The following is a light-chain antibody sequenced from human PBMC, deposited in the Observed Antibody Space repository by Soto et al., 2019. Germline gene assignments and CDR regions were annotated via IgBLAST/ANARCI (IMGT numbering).Light chain of an antibody. J-gene: IGKJ1*01. Sequence: EIVLTQSPGTLSLSPGEKGTLSCRASQSVSNSYLAWYQQKPGQAPRLLIYGASSRATGIPDRFSGSGSGTDFTLTISRLEPEDLAVYYCQQYGSSRTFGQGTKVEIK. CDR2: GAS. CDR1: QSVSNSY. V-gene: IGKV3-20*01. CDR3: QQYGSSRT.